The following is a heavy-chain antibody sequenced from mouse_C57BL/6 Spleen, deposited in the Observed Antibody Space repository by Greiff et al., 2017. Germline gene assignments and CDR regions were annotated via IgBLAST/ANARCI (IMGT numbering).Heavy chain of an antibody. CDR1: GYTFTSYT. CDR3: AREDYYGRSPFAY. Sequence: QVHVKQSGAELARPGASVKMSCKASGYTFTSYTMHWVKQRPGQGLEWIGYINPSSGYTKYNQKFKDKATLTADKSSSTAYMPLSSLTSEDSAVYYCAREDYYGRSPFAYWGQGTLVTVSA. CDR2: INPSSGYT. V-gene: IGHV1-4*01. J-gene: IGHJ3*01. D-gene: IGHD1-1*01.